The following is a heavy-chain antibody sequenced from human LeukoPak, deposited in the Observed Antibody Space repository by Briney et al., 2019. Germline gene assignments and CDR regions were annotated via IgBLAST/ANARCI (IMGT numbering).Heavy chain of an antibody. CDR3: AKDLNIYDSSGYAIDY. J-gene: IGHJ4*02. V-gene: IGHV3-23*01. CDR1: GFTFSSYS. Sequence: GGSLRLSCAASGFTFSSYSMSWVRQAPGKGLEWVSAISGSGGSTYYAASVKGRFTISRDNSKNTLYLQMNSLRAEDTAVYYCAKDLNIYDSSGYAIDYWGQGTLVTVSS. D-gene: IGHD3-22*01. CDR2: ISGSGGST.